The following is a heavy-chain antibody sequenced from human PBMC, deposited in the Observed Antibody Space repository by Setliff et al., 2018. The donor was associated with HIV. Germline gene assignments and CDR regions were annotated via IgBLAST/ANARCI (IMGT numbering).Heavy chain of an antibody. D-gene: IGHD3-22*01. V-gene: IGHV4-61*02. CDR3: ARDQADVYNYLLPGAFDF. CDR2: IYTSGST. CDR1: GASISSGNYY. J-gene: IGHJ3*01. Sequence: PSETLSLTCTVSGASISSGNYYWSWIRQPAGKGLEWIGRIYTSGSTNYNPSLKSRVTISLDTSKNQFSLKLSSVTAADTAVYYCARDQADVYNYLLPGAFDFWGQGAMVTVSS.